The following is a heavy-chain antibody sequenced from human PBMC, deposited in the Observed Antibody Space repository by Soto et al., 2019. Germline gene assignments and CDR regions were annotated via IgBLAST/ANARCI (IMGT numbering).Heavy chain of an antibody. J-gene: IGHJ4*02. CDR2: IYDSGST. V-gene: IGHV4-59*01. Sequence: QVRLQGSGPGLVRPSETLSLTCAVFGVSTSGFYWSWIRQPPGKGLEYVGYIYDSGSTYYNPSLKSRVTVSLDSSKNQFSLKLTSVTAADTAIYYCARGHLWLEDWGQGTLVTVSS. CDR1: GVSTSGFY. CDR3: ARGHLWLED. D-gene: IGHD3-3*01.